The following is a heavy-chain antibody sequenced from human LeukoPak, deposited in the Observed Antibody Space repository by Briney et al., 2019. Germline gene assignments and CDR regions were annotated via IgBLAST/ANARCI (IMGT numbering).Heavy chain of an antibody. CDR1: GGSISSHY. CDR2: IYYSGGT. Sequence: KPSETLSLTCTVSGGSISSHYWSWIRQPPGKGLEWIGYIYYSGGTNYSPSLKSRVTISVDTSKNQFSLKLSSVTAADTAVYYCARQQQLAYMDVWGKGTTVTVSS. CDR3: ARQQQLAYMDV. D-gene: IGHD6-13*01. J-gene: IGHJ6*03. V-gene: IGHV4-59*11.